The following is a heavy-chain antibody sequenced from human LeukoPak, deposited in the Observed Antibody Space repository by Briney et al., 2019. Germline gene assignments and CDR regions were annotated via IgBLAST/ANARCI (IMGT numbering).Heavy chain of an antibody. Sequence: GGSLRLSCAASGFTFSDYYMSWIRQAPGKGLEWVSYISSSGSTIYYADSVKGRFTISRDNSKNTLYLQMNSLRAEDTAVYYCAREAGSSAPLDYWGQGTLVTVSS. CDR3: AREAGSSAPLDY. CDR2: ISSSGSTI. D-gene: IGHD6-25*01. J-gene: IGHJ4*02. CDR1: GFTFSDYY. V-gene: IGHV3-11*04.